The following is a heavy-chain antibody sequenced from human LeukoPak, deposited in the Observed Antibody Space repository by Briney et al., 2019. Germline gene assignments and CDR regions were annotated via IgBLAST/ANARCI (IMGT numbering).Heavy chain of an antibody. CDR2: IYHSGST. D-gene: IGHD5-24*01. CDR3: ARERQRWLQRGRSYFDY. CDR1: GGSISSGGYS. V-gene: IGHV4-30-2*01. J-gene: IGHJ4*02. Sequence: SQTLSLTCAVSGGSISSGGYSWSWIRQPPGKGLEWIGYIYHSGSTYYNPSLKSRVTISVDRSKNQFSLKLSSVTAADTAVYYCARERQRWLQRGRSYFDYWGQGTLVTVSS.